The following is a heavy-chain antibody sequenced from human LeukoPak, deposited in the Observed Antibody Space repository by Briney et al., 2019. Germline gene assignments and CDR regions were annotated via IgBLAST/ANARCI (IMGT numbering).Heavy chain of an antibody. CDR3: AREIIAPEGWYFDL. CDR1: GYSISSGYY. V-gene: IGHV4-38-2*02. Sequence: SETLSLTCTVSGYSISSGYYWGWIRQPPGKGLEWIGSIYHSGSTYYNPSLKSRVTISVDTSKNQFSLQLNSVTPEDTAVYYCAREIIAPEGWYFDLWGRGTLVTVSS. J-gene: IGHJ2*01. D-gene: IGHD3-10*01. CDR2: IYHSGST.